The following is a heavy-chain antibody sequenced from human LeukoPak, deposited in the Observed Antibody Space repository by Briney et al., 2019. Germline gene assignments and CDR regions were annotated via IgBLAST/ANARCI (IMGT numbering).Heavy chain of an antibody. D-gene: IGHD3-3*01. CDR1: GFTFSSYS. J-gene: IGHJ6*03. V-gene: IGHV3-48*01. CDR2: ISSSSSTI. Sequence: GGSLRLSCAASGFTFSSYSMNWVRQAPGKGLEWVSYISSSSSTIYYADSVKGRFTISRDNAKNSLYLQMNSLRAEDTAVYYCVLPAGSGYSGAGDYYYMDVWGKGTTVTVSS. CDR3: VLPAGSGYSGAGDYYYMDV.